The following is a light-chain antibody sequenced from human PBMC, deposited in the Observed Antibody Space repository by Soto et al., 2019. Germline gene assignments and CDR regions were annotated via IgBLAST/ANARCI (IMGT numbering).Light chain of an antibody. Sequence: QFALTQAPSGSGSPGQSVTIPCTGTSSDVGGYNSVSWYQQHPGKVPKLMIYEVSKRPSGVPDRFSGSKSGNTASLTVSGLQAEDEADYYCSSYAGSNNLVFGGGTKVTVL. CDR1: SSDVGGYNS. J-gene: IGLJ2*01. CDR3: SSYAGSNNLV. V-gene: IGLV2-8*01. CDR2: EVS.